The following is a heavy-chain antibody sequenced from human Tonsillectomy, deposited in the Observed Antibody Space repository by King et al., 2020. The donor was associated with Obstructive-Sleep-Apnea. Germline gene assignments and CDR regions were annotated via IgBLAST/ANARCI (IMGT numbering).Heavy chain of an antibody. D-gene: IGHD6-13*01. CDR3: ARGRSSSWYGEERTEDVDY. CDR1: GGSISSGDYY. V-gene: IGHV4-30-4*01. Sequence: VQLQESGPGLVKPSQTLSLTCTVSGGSISSGDYYWSWIRQPPGKGLGGIGYIYYSGSTYYNPSLKSRVTISVDTAKNQFSLKLSSVPAADTAGYYCARGRSSSWYGEERTEDVDYWGQGTLVTVSS. CDR2: IYYSGST. J-gene: IGHJ4*02.